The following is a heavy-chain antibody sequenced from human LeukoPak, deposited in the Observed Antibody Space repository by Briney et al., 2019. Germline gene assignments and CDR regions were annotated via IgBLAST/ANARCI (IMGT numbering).Heavy chain of an antibody. V-gene: IGHV3-74*01. CDR2: INSDGSST. Sequence: GGSLRLSCAASGFTFSNYWMHWVRQAPGKGLVWVSRINSDGSSTRYADSVKGRFTISRDNAKNSLYLQMNSLRAEDTAVYYCARAGWWELPRYAFDIWGQGTMVTVSS. CDR3: ARAGWWELPRYAFDI. CDR1: GFTFSNYW. J-gene: IGHJ3*02. D-gene: IGHD1-26*01.